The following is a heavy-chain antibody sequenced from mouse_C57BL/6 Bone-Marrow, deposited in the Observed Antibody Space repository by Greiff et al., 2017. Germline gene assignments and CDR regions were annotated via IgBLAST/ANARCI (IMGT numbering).Heavy chain of an antibody. Sequence: VKLVESGAELMKPGASVKLSCKATGYTFTGYWIEWVKQRPGHGLEWIGEILPGSGSTNYNEKFKGKATFTADTSSNTAYMQLSSLTTEDSASYNSARVIYYFYYWGQGTTLTVSS. J-gene: IGHJ2*01. CDR3: ARVIYYFYY. V-gene: IGHV1-9*01. CDR2: ILPGSGST. CDR1: GYTFTGYW. D-gene: IGHD1-1*01.